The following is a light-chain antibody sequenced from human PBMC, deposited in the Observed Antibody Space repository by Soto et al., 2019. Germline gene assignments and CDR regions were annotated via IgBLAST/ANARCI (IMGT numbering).Light chain of an antibody. Sequence: DIQMTQSPATLSASVGDRVTITCRASQSISSWLAWYQQKPGKAPKLLIYDASSLESGVPSRFSGSGSGTDFTLTISSLQPEDFATYFCQHTYRTPWTFGQGTRLEIK. CDR3: QHTYRTPWT. CDR1: QSISSW. CDR2: DAS. V-gene: IGKV1-5*01. J-gene: IGKJ5*01.